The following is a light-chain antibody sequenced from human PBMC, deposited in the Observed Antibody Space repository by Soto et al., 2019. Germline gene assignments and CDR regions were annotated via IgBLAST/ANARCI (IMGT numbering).Light chain of an antibody. CDR3: QQRARWPMP. J-gene: IGKJ5*01. Sequence: EIVLTQSPATLSLSPGDRVTLSCRASQSISSYLAWYQQKPGQAPRLLIYDASNRATGIPARFSGSGSGTDFTLTISSLEPEDFAVYYCQQRARWPMPFGQGTRLELK. CDR1: QSISSY. CDR2: DAS. V-gene: IGKV3-11*01.